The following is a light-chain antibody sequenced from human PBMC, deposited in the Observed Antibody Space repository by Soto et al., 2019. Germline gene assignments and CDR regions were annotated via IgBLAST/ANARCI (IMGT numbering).Light chain of an antibody. CDR3: CPYAGSSTSPNWV. CDR2: EVS. V-gene: IGLV2-23*02. CDR1: SSDVGSYNL. J-gene: IGLJ3*02. Sequence: QSALTQPASVSGSPGQSITISCTGTSSDVGSYNLVSWYQQHPGKAPKLMIYEVSKRPSGVSNRFSGSKSGNTASLTISGLQAEDEADYYCCPYAGSSTSPNWVFGGGTKLTVL.